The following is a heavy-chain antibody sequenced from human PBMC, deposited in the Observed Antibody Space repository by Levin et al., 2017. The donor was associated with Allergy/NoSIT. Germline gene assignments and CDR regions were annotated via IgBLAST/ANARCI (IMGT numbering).Heavy chain of an antibody. CDR2: ISSDGSTT. J-gene: IGHJ6*03. V-gene: IGHV3-64*01. CDR1: GFDFRTYA. CDR3: ARGGCSGHDFDYCHYYMDV. Sequence: GGSLRLSCAASGFDFRTYAVHWVRQAPGKGLEYVSAISSDGSTTYYATSVKGRFTISSDNSKNTLYLQMGSLRVEDTALYYCARGGCSGHDFDYCHYYMDVWGKGTMVTVSS. D-gene: IGHD5-12*01.